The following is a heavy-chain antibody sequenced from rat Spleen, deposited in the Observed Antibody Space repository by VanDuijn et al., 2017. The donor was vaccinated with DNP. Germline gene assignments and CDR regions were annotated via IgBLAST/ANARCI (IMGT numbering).Heavy chain of an antibody. CDR3: AGRPPPTRGPFDY. CDR2: ITNTGGST. J-gene: IGHJ1*01. CDR1: GFIFSNYW. D-gene: IGHD1-4*01. Sequence: EVQLVESGGGPVQPGRSLKLSCVASGFIFSNYWMTWIRQAPGKGLEWVASITNTGGSTYYPDSVKGRFTISRDNAKSTLYLQMNSLRSEDTATYYCAGRPPPTRGPFDYWGPGTMVTVSS. V-gene: IGHV5-31*01.